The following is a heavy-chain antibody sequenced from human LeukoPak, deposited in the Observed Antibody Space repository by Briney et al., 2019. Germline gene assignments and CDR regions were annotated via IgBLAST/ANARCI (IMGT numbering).Heavy chain of an antibody. V-gene: IGHV3-48*04. J-gene: IGHJ6*03. CDR1: GFTFSSYS. Sequence: GGSLRLSCAASGFTFSSYSMNWVRQAPGKGLEWVSYISSSSSTIYYADSVKGRFTISRDNAKNSPYLQMNSLRAEDTAVYYCARAPRYYYMDVWGKGTTVTVSS. CDR2: ISSSSSTI. CDR3: ARAPRYYYMDV.